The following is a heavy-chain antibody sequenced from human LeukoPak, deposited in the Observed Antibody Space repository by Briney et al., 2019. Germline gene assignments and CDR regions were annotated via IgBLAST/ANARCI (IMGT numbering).Heavy chain of an antibody. CDR3: GRGYNWWFDH. J-gene: IGHJ5*02. D-gene: IGHD1-1*01. Sequence: GGSLRLSCATSGFTFSSFSMNWVRQAPGKGLEWISYIKSDSSTIYYADSVKGRFTISRDNAKNSLYLQMNSLRAEDTAVYYCGRGYNWWFDHWGQGTLVTVSS. CDR2: IKSDSSTI. CDR1: GFTFSSFS. V-gene: IGHV3-48*01.